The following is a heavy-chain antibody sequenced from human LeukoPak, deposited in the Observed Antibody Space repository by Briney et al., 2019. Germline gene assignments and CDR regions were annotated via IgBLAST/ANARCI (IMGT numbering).Heavy chain of an antibody. CDR3: ASRIVVSPTAIETWFDS. V-gene: IGHV4-39*06. J-gene: IGHJ5*01. CDR1: GPSVSSSTYF. CDR2: VSHSGAT. Sequence: SETLSLTCAVSGPSVSSSTYFWGWLRQPPGEGPEWLGSVSHSGATYYNPSLKRRVTISLDTSKNQITLTVTSVTVADTALYFCASRIVVSPTAIETWFDSWGQGTLVTVS. D-gene: IGHD2-2*01.